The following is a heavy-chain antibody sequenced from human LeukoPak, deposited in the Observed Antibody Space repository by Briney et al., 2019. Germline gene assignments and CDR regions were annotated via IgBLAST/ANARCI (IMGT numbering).Heavy chain of an antibody. D-gene: IGHD6-19*01. CDR3: ARIKAVAGPPSYFDY. J-gene: IGHJ4*02. CDR2: ISSSGSTI. V-gene: IGHV3-48*03. CDR1: GFTFSSYE. Sequence: PGGSLRLSCAASGFTFSSYEMNWVRQAPGKGLEWVSYISSSGSTIYYADSVKGRFTISRDNAKNSLYLQMNSLRAEDTAVYYCARIKAVAGPPSYFDYWGQGTLVIVSS.